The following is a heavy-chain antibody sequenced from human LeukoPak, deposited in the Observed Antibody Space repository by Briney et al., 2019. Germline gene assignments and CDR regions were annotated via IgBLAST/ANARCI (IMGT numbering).Heavy chain of an antibody. J-gene: IGHJ4*02. D-gene: IGHD5-18*01. Sequence: PGGSLRLSCAASGFTVSSNYMSWVRQAPGKGLEWVSTIYSGGTTYYADPVMGRFTISRHNSRNTLYLQMNSLRAEDTAVYYCARVDTVMAYYFDLWGQGTLVTVSS. CDR1: GFTVSSNY. CDR3: ARVDTVMAYYFDL. V-gene: IGHV3-53*04. CDR2: IYSGGTT.